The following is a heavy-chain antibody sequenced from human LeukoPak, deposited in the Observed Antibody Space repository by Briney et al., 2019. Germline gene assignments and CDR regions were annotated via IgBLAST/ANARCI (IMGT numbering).Heavy chain of an antibody. CDR2: ISGSGTDT. CDR1: GFTFSNYA. D-gene: IGHD2-15*01. Sequence: TGGSLRLSCAASGFTFSNYAMSWVRQAPGKGLEWVSAISGSGTDTFYANSVKGRFTISRDNPKNTLYLQMNSLRAEDTAVYYCAKGGGSSCYSPSDYWGQGTLVTVSS. CDR3: AKGGGSSCYSPSDY. J-gene: IGHJ4*02. V-gene: IGHV3-23*01.